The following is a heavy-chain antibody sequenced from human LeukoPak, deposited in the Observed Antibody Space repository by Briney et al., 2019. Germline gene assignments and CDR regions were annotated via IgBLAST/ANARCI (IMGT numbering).Heavy chain of an antibody. Sequence: PGGSLRLSCAASGFTFSSYAMTWVRQAPGKGLEWVSTISSSGGTIYYADSVKGRFTISRDNAKNSLYLQMNSLRAEDTAVYYCARPGATDFDYWGQGTLVTVSS. V-gene: IGHV3-48*04. CDR2: ISSSGGTI. D-gene: IGHD1-26*01. J-gene: IGHJ4*02. CDR1: GFTFSSYA. CDR3: ARPGATDFDY.